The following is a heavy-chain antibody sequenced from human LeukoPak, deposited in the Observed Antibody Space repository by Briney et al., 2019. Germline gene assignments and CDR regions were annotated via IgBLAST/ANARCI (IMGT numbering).Heavy chain of an antibody. D-gene: IGHD3-10*01. CDR2: ISAYNGNT. V-gene: IGHV1-18*01. Sequence: ASVKVSCKASGYTFTSYGISWVRQAPGQRLEWMGWISAYNGNTNYAQKLQGRVTMTTDTSTSTAYMELRSLRSDDTAVSYCVGVDYYGSGSYGYWGQGTLVTVSS. J-gene: IGHJ4*02. CDR3: VGVDYYGSGSYGY. CDR1: GYTFTSYG.